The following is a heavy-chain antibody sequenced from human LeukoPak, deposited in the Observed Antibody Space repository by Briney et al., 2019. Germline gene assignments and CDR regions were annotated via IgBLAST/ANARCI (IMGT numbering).Heavy chain of an antibody. V-gene: IGHV3-9*01. Sequence: GGSLRLSCAASGFTFDDYAMQWVRQAPGKDLEWVSGISWSSGSIGYADSVKGRFTISRDNAKNSLYLQMNSLRAEDTALYYCAKGNHDYASRDAFDIWGQGTMVTVSS. CDR1: GFTFDDYA. CDR3: AKGNHDYASRDAFDI. J-gene: IGHJ3*02. CDR2: ISWSSGSI. D-gene: IGHD4-17*01.